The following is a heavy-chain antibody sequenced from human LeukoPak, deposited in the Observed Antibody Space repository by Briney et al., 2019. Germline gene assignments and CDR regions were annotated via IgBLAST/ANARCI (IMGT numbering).Heavy chain of an antibody. V-gene: IGHV4-39*01. Sequence: SETLSLTCTVSGGPISSGSYYWGWIRQPPGKGLEWIGSIYYSGSTYYNPSLKSRVTISVDTSKNQFSLRLSSVTAADTAVYYCARLGGYFDYWGQGTLVTVSS. CDR3: ARLGGYFDY. CDR1: GGPISSGSYY. CDR2: IYYSGST. J-gene: IGHJ4*02.